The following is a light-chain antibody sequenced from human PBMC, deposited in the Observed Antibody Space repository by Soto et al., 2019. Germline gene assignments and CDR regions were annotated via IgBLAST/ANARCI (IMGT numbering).Light chain of an antibody. J-gene: IGKJ4*01. Sequence: EIVLTQSPGTLSLSPGERATLSCRASQSVSSSYFAWYQQTPGQAHRLLIYGASIRATGIPDRFSGSGSGTDFTLTISRLEPEDFAVYYCQQFGTSLLTFGGGPKVEIK. CDR1: QSVSSSY. CDR2: GAS. CDR3: QQFGTSLLT. V-gene: IGKV3-20*01.